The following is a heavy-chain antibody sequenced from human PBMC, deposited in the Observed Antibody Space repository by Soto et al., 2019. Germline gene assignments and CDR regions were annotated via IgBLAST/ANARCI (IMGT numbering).Heavy chain of an antibody. J-gene: IGHJ6*02. CDR1: GYSFTSYW. V-gene: IGHV5-10-1*01. CDR3: ARSPPTGITIFGVAPPTGSMDV. D-gene: IGHD3-3*01. Sequence: LGESLKISCKGSGYSFTSYWISWVRQMPGKGLEWMGRIDPSDSYTNYSPSFQGHVTISADKSISTAYLQWSSLKASDTAMYYCARSPPTGITIFGVAPPTGSMDVWGQGTTVTVSS. CDR2: IDPSDSYT.